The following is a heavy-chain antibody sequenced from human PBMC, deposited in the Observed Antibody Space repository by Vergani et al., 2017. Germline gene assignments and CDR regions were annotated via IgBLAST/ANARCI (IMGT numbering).Heavy chain of an antibody. J-gene: IGHJ6*03. CDR3: ARRVGDRQVVGDVFYYYMDV. CDR2: IYYSGGT. Sequence: QVQLQESGPRLVKPSETLSLTCTVSGDSMSPYYWSWIRQPPGRGLEWVGFIYYSGGTSYHPFLMSRVTLSADLSKKQYSLKVNSVTAEDTAVYYCARRVGDRQVVGDVFYYYMDVWGKGTTVTVSS. CDR1: GDSMSPYY. D-gene: IGHD2-21*01. V-gene: IGHV4-59*01.